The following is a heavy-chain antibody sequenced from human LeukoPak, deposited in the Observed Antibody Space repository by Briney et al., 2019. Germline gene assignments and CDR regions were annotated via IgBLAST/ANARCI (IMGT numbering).Heavy chain of an antibody. Sequence: GGSLRLSCAASGFTFSTYSMNWVRRAPGKGLEWVSSISSSGAYIYLADSLKGRFTISRDNAKNSLYLQMNSLRAEDTAVYYCARAVAVAGTDWYFDLWGRGTLVTVSS. D-gene: IGHD6-19*01. CDR1: GFTFSTYS. CDR3: ARAVAVAGTDWYFDL. V-gene: IGHV3-21*01. J-gene: IGHJ2*01. CDR2: ISSSGAYI.